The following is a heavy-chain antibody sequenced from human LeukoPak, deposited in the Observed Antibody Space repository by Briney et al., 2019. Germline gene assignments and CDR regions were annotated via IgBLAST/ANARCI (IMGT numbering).Heavy chain of an antibody. J-gene: IGHJ4*02. Sequence: ASVKVSCKASGYTFTGYYMHWVRQAPGQGLEWMGWINPNSGGTNYAQKFQGRVTMTRDTSISTAYMELSRLRSDDTAVYYCARYSSSWYGGLDYWGQGTLVTVSS. D-gene: IGHD6-13*01. CDR2: INPNSGGT. CDR1: GYTFTGYY. V-gene: IGHV1-2*02. CDR3: ARYSSSWYGGLDY.